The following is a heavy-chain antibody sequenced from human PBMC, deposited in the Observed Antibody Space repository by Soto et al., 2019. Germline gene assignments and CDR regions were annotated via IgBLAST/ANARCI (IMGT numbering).Heavy chain of an antibody. CDR2: IYYSGST. CDR1: NGSISNYY. J-gene: IGHJ5*02. D-gene: IGHD4-17*01. Sequence: SETLSLTCTVSNGSISNYYWSWIRQPPGKGLEWIGYIYYSGSTNYNPSLKSRVTISVDTSKNQFSLKLTSVTTADTAVYYCARETTVTTFGWFDPWGQGTLVTVS. V-gene: IGHV4-59*01. CDR3: ARETTVTTFGWFDP.